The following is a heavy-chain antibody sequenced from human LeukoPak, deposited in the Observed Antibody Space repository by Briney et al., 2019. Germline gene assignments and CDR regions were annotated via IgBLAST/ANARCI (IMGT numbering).Heavy chain of an antibody. D-gene: IGHD2-15*01. CDR1: GGSFSGYY. Sequence: SETLSLTCAVYGGSFSGYYWSWIRQPPGKGLEWIGEINHSGSTNYNPSLKSRVTISVDTSKNQFSLKLSSVTAADTAVYYCAREDVVVVVAATGLFDYWGQGTLVTVSS. CDR3: AREDVVVVVAATGLFDY. J-gene: IGHJ4*02. CDR2: INHSGST. V-gene: IGHV4-34*01.